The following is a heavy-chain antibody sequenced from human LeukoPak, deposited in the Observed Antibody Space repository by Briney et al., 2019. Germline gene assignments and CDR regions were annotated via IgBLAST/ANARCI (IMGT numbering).Heavy chain of an antibody. J-gene: IGHJ4*02. CDR1: GFTFSSYW. V-gene: IGHV3-7*01. Sequence: GGSLRLSCAASGFTFSSYWMSWVRQAPGKGLEWVANIKRDGSEKYYADSVKGRFTISRDNAKNSLYLQMHSLRAEDTAVYYRAREWNGYGYVGDDYWGQGTLVTVSS. CDR2: IKRDGSEK. D-gene: IGHD5-12*01. CDR3: AREWNGYGYVGDDY.